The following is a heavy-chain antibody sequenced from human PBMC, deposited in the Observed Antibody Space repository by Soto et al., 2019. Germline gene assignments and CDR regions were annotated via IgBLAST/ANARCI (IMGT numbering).Heavy chain of an antibody. D-gene: IGHD5-12*01. Sequence: QVQLVQSGAEVKKPGASVRVSCKASGYTFTKFDINWVRQATGQGLEWMGWMNPNSGNTGYAQKFQGRVTMTRNTSITTAYMELSTLRSEDTAVYYCVRSGRRSGIDYWGQGTLVTVSS. V-gene: IGHV1-8*01. J-gene: IGHJ4*02. CDR3: VRSGRRSGIDY. CDR1: GYTFTKFD. CDR2: MNPNSGNT.